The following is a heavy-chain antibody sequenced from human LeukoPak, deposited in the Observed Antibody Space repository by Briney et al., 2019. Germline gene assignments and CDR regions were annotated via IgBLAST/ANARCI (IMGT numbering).Heavy chain of an antibody. Sequence: SETLPLTCTVSGGSISSYYWSWIRQPPGKGLEWIGYIYYSGSTNYNPSLKSRVTISVDTSKNQFSLKLSSVTAADTAVYYCARDPHFDYWGQGTLVTVSS. CDR2: IYYSGST. V-gene: IGHV4-59*01. CDR1: GGSISSYY. CDR3: ARDPHFDY. J-gene: IGHJ4*02.